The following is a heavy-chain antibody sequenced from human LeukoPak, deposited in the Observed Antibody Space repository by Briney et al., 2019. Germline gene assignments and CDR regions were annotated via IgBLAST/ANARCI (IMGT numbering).Heavy chain of an antibody. J-gene: IGHJ6*03. CDR1: GGSFSGYY. D-gene: IGHD6-13*01. Sequence: SESLSLTCAVYGGSFSGYYWSWIRQPPGKGLEWIGEINHSGSTNYNPSLKSRVTISVDTSKNQFSLKLSSVTAADTAVYYCARRGIAAAAAQLYYYYMDVWGKGTTVTVSS. CDR3: ARRGIAAAAAQLYYYYMDV. CDR2: INHSGST. V-gene: IGHV4-34*01.